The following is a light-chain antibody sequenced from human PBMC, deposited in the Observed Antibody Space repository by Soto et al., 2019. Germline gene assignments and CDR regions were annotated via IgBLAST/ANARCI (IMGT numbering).Light chain of an antibody. Sequence: EIVMTQSPATLSVSAGERATLSCRARQSVRSNLAWYQQQPGQAPRLLIYDASTRATGIPARFSGSGSGTEFILTISSLQSEDFGVYYCQQYNNWPPITFGQGTRLEIK. CDR1: QSVRSN. V-gene: IGKV3D-15*01. J-gene: IGKJ5*01. CDR3: QQYNNWPPIT. CDR2: DAS.